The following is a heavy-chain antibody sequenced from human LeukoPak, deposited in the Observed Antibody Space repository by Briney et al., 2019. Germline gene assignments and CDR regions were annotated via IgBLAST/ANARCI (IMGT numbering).Heavy chain of an antibody. D-gene: IGHD3-22*01. J-gene: IGHJ4*02. CDR1: GFTFSTCR. V-gene: IGHV3-21*01. CDR2: ISSTSSHI. Sequence: KPGGSLRLSCAASGFTFSTCRMNWVRQAPGKGLEWVSSISSTSSHIYYADSVKGRFTISRDNAKNSLHLQMNSLRADDSAVYYCVRVTTTYYYDSGGYCDYWGQGTLVTVSS. CDR3: VRVTTTYYYDSGGYCDY.